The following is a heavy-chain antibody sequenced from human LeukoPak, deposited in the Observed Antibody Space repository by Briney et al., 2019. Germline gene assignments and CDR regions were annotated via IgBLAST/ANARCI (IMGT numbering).Heavy chain of an antibody. J-gene: IGHJ5*02. CDR1: GGSFSGYY. CDR3: ARGAYGSGSLSRFDP. D-gene: IGHD3-10*01. CDR2: INHSGST. Sequence: SETLSLTCAVYGGSFSGYYWSWIRQPPGKGLEWIGEINHSGSTNYNPSLKSRVTMSIDTSTNQFSLNLSSVTAADTAVYYCARGAYGSGSLSRFDPWGQGTLVTVSS. V-gene: IGHV4-34*01.